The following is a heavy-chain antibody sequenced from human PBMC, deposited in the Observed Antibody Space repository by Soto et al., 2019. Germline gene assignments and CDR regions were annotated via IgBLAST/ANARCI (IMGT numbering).Heavy chain of an antibody. V-gene: IGHV4-61*03. CDR2: IDYSGSA. D-gene: IGHD3-16*01. CDR1: GGSISSCGYY. Sequence: PAETLTSTFTVSGGSISSCGYYWSWIRQHPVKALEWVGYIDYSGSANYNPSLRSRLTLSIETSKNHFSLKLRSVTAADTAVYYCAGLVRKEGGVLSNYYYGVEVWGQGTTVNVSS. J-gene: IGHJ6*02. CDR3: AGLVRKEGGVLSNYYYGVEV.